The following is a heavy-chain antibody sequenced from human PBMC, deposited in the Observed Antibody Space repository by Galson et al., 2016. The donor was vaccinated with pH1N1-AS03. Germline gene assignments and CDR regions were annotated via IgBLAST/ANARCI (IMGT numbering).Heavy chain of an antibody. V-gene: IGHV1-3*01. CDR2: INAGNGNT. CDR3: ARDRGSGYDLFDYYYGMDV. D-gene: IGHD5-12*01. Sequence: SVKVSCKAPGYTFTSYAMHWVRQAPGQRLEWMGWINAGNGNTKYSQKFQGRVTITRDTSASTAYMELSSLRSEDTAVYYCARDRGSGYDLFDYYYGMDVWGQGTTVTVSS. CDR1: GYTFTSYA. J-gene: IGHJ6*02.